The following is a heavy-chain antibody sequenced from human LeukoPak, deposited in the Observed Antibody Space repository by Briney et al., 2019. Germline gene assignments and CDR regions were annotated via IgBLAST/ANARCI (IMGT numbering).Heavy chain of an antibody. D-gene: IGHD2-2*01. CDR3: ARDHCSSTSCYEDAFDI. J-gene: IGHJ3*02. V-gene: IGHV3-48*04. CDR2: ISSSGTTI. Sequence: PGRSLRLSCAASGFTFSSYAMHWVRQAPGKGLEWVSYISSSGTTIYYADSVRGRFTISRDNAKNSLYLQMNSLRAEDTAVYYCARDHCSSTSCYEDAFDIWGQGTMVTVSS. CDR1: GFTFSSYA.